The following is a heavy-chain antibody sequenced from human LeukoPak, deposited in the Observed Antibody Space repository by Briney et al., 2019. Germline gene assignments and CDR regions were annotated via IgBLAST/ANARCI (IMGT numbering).Heavy chain of an antibody. V-gene: IGHV3-23*01. CDR1: EFTFSIYS. CDR3: ARFWSGYSFDY. D-gene: IGHD3-3*01. Sequence: GGSLRLSCAASEFTFSIYSMSWVRQAPGKGLEWVSVFSGNGESTDYADSVKGRFTISRDNSKNTLYLQMNSLRAEDTAVYYCARFWSGYSFDYWGQGTLVTVSS. CDR2: FSGNGEST. J-gene: IGHJ4*02.